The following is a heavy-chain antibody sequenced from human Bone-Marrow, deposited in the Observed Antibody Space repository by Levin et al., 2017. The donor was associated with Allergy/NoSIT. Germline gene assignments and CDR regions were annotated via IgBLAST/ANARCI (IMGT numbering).Heavy chain of an antibody. Sequence: GESLKISCQGSGYSFISYWISWVRQMPGKGLEWMGTIDPDDSYIKYNPSFQGHVTLSADKSISTVYLQWSSLKASDTAMYYCARHGGDRQIRLGERYFYFYCMDVWGKGTTVTVSS. CDR2: IDPDDSYI. D-gene: IGHD3-16*01. V-gene: IGHV5-10-1*01. J-gene: IGHJ6*03. CDR1: GYSFISYW. CDR3: ARHGGDRQIRLGERYFYFYCMDV.